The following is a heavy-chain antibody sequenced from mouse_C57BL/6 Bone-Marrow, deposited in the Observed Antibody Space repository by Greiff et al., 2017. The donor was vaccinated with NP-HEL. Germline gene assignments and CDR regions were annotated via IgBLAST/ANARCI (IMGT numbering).Heavy chain of an antibody. J-gene: IGHJ4*01. CDR1: GYTFTSYW. CDR3: TREAYYSNYVGAMDY. Sequence: EVQLQQSGTVLARPGASVKMSCKTSGYTFTSYWMHWVKQRPGQGLEWIGAIYPGNSDTSYNQKFKGKAKLTAVTSASTAYMELSSLTNEDSAVYYCTREAYYSNYVGAMDYWGQGTSVTVSS. V-gene: IGHV1-5*01. CDR2: IYPGNSDT. D-gene: IGHD2-5*01.